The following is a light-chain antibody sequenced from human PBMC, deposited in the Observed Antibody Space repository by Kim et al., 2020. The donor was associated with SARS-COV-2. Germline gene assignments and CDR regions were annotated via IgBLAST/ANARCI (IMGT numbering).Light chain of an antibody. Sequence: SSELTQDPAVSVDLGQTVRITCQGDSLRSYYASWYQQKPGQAPVLVIYGKNNRPSGIPDRCSGSSSGNTASLTITGAQAEDEAEYYCNSRDSSGNHHWVF. CDR1: SLRSYY. CDR2: GKN. V-gene: IGLV3-19*01. J-gene: IGLJ3*02. CDR3: NSRDSSGNHHWV.